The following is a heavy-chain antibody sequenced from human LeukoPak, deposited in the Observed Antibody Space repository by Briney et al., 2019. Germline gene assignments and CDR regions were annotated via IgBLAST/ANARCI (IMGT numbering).Heavy chain of an antibody. CDR1: GYTFTSYY. J-gene: IGHJ4*02. V-gene: IGHV1-46*01. CDR3: ARFGMATTFDY. D-gene: IGHD5-24*01. Sequence: ASVKVSCKASGYTFTSYYMHWVRQAPGQGLEWMGIINPSGGSTSYAQKSQGRVTMTRDTSTSTAYMELRSLRSDDTAVYYCARFGMATTFDYWGQGTLVTVSS. CDR2: INPSGGST.